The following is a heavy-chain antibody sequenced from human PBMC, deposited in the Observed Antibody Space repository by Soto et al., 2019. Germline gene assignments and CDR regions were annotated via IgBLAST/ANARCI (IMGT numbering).Heavy chain of an antibody. V-gene: IGHV3-72*01. CDR2: SRNKASSYTT. CDR1: GFTFSDHY. Sequence: GGSLRLSCAASGFTFSDHYMDWVRQAPGKGLEWVGRSRNKASSYTTEYAASVKGRFTISRDDSKNSVYLRMNSLKTEDAAVYYCVRLSGSYYFDYWGQGTLVTVSS. CDR3: VRLSGSYYFDY. J-gene: IGHJ4*02. D-gene: IGHD1-26*01.